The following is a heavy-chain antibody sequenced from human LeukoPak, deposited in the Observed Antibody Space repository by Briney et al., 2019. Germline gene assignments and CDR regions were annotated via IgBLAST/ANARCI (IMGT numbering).Heavy chain of an antibody. J-gene: IGHJ5*02. Sequence: ASVKVSCKASGYTFTSYAISWVRQAPGQGLEWMGWISADNGNTDYAQRFQGRVTMTTDTSTSTAYMELRSLRSDDTAVYYCARDHYVSSGYWYDTFDPWGQGTLVTVSS. CDR1: GYTFTSYA. D-gene: IGHD3-22*01. CDR2: ISADNGNT. V-gene: IGHV1-18*01. CDR3: ARDHYVSSGYWYDTFDP.